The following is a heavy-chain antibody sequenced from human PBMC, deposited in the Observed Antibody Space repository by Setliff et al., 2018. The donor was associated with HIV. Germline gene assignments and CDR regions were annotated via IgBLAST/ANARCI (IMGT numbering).Heavy chain of an antibody. D-gene: IGHD7-27*01. V-gene: IGHV3-7*03. CDR2: INQDENKK. CDR1: GFSFDDYA. CDR3: AKDPANKVVPGVENFKH. Sequence: GSLRLSCTASGFSFDDYALTWVRQAPGKGLEWVANINQDENKKNYVDSVKGRFTISRDNSKNTVYLQMNSLRVEDTAVYYCAKDPANKVVPGVENFKHWGQGTLVTVSS. J-gene: IGHJ1*01.